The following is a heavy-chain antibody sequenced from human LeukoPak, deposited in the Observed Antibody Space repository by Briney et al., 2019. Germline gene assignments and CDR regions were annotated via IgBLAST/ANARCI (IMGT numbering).Heavy chain of an antibody. J-gene: IGHJ4*02. D-gene: IGHD5-18*01. CDR3: ASLGAAMAFDY. V-gene: IGHV4-59*01. CDR2: IYYSGST. CDR1: GGSISSYY. Sequence: SSETLSLTCTVSGGSISSYYWSWIRRPPGKGLEWIGYIYYSGSTNYNPSLKSRVTISVDTSKNQFSLKLSSVTAADTAVYYCASLGAAMAFDYWGQGTLVTVSS.